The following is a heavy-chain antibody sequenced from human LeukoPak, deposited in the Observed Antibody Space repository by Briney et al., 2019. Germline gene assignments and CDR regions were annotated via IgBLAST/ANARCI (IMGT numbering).Heavy chain of an antibody. J-gene: IGHJ4*02. D-gene: IGHD3-16*01. Sequence: PGGSLRLSCAASGFTFDDYGMSWVRQAPGKGLEWVSGINWNGGSTGYADSVKGRFTISRDNAKNSLYLQMNSLRAEDTAVYYCVKTNYDYVWGSLDYWGQGTLVTVSS. CDR1: GFTFDDYG. V-gene: IGHV3-20*04. CDR3: VKTNYDYVWGSLDY. CDR2: INWNGGST.